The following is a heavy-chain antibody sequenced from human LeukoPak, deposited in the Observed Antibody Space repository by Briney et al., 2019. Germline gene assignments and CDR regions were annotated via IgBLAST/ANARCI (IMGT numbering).Heavy chain of an antibody. CDR1: GFTFSSYA. Sequence: GGSLRLSCVATGFTFSSYAMHWVRTAPGKGLEWVAGTSYNGNNKFYADSVKGRSIISRDNSKNTLYMQIENLRAEDTAVYYCAKGDNYYDSSGYYHVRALFDYWGQGALVTVSS. CDR2: TSYNGNNK. D-gene: IGHD3-22*01. V-gene: IGHV3-30*04. J-gene: IGHJ4*02. CDR3: AKGDNYYDSSGYYHVRALFDY.